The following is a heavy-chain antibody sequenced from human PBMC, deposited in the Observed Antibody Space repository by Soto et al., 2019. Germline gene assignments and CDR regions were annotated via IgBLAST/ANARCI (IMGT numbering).Heavy chain of an antibody. D-gene: IGHD6-13*01. CDR2: ICSNGGST. CDR1: GFTFSSYA. CDR3: VKPHGYSSSWRTHYYGMDV. V-gene: IGHV3-64D*06. J-gene: IGHJ6*02. Sequence: GGSLRLSCSASGFTFSSYAMHWVRQAPGKGLEYVSAICSNGGSTYYADSVKGRFTISRDNSKNTLYLQMSSLRAEDTAVYYCVKPHGYSSSWRTHYYGMDVWGQGTTVTVSS.